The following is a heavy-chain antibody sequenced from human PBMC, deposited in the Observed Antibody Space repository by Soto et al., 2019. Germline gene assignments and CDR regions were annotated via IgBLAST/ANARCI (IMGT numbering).Heavy chain of an antibody. D-gene: IGHD4-4*01. CDR1: GFTFSSYS. Sequence: GGSLRLSCAASGFTFSSYSMNWVRQAPGKGLEWVSSISSSSSYIYYADSVKGRFTISRDNSKNTLYLQMNSLRAEDTAVYYCAREHHDYSNYSGKNTLWSALMLRALYFDYWGQGTLVTVSS. CDR3: AREHHDYSNYSGKNTLWSALMLRALYFDY. J-gene: IGHJ4*02. V-gene: IGHV3-21*01. CDR2: ISSSSSYI.